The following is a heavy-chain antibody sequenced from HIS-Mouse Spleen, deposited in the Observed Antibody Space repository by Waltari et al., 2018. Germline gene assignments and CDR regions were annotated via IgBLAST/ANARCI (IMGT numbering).Heavy chain of an antibody. J-gene: IGHJ2*01. V-gene: IGHV1-2*02. CDR2: INPNVGGT. CDR3: VGTATRYFDL. Sequence: QVQLVQSGAEVKKPGASVKVSCKASGYTFTGYYMHWVRQAPGQGLEGMGWINPNVGGTNYAQKFQGRVTMTRETSISTAYMELSRLRSDDTAVYYCVGTATRYFDLWGRGTLVTVSS. CDR1: GYTFTGYY. D-gene: IGHD2-15*01.